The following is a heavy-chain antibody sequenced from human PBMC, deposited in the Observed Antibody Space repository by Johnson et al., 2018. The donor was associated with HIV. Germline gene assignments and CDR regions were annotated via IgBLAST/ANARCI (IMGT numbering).Heavy chain of an antibody. Sequence: VQLVESGGGVVRPGGSLRLSCAASGFTFDDYGMSWVRQAPGKGLEWVSGINWNGGSTGYADSVKGRFTISRDNAKNFLYLQMNSLRAEDTAVYYCAKDDDGRTILSDAFDIWGQGTMVTVSS. V-gene: IGHV3-20*04. D-gene: IGHD2-8*01. CDR2: INWNGGST. CDR1: GFTFDDYG. CDR3: AKDDDGRTILSDAFDI. J-gene: IGHJ3*02.